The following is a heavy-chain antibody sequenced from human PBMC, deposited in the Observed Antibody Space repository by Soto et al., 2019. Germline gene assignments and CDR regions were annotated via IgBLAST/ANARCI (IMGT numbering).Heavy chain of an antibody. CDR1: KFTFSTYA. CDR2: ISGNGGTA. CDR3: TKGNYGDYHYGMDV. D-gene: IGHD4-17*01. Sequence: GGSLRLSCAASKFTFSTYAMTWVRQAPGKGMEWVSAISGNGGTAYYADSVKGLFTISRDFSKNTLYLQLNSLRAYYTAVYYCTKGNYGDYHYGMDVWGQGTTVTVSS. V-gene: IGHV3-23*01. J-gene: IGHJ6*02.